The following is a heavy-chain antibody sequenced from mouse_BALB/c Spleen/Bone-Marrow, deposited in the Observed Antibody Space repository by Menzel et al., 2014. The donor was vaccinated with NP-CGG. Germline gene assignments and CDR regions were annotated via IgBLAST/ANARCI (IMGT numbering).Heavy chain of an antibody. CDR1: GFNIKDTY. D-gene: IGHD2-4*01. CDR3: AGFGITKEEGYYYAMDY. Sequence: AQLKESGAELVKPGASVKLSCTASGFNIKDTYMHWVKQRPEQGLEWIGRIDPANGNTKYDPKFQGKATITADTSSNTAYLQLNSLTSEDTAVYYCAGFGITKEEGYYYAMDYWGQGTSVTVSS. J-gene: IGHJ4*01. CDR2: IDPANGNT. V-gene: IGHV14-3*02.